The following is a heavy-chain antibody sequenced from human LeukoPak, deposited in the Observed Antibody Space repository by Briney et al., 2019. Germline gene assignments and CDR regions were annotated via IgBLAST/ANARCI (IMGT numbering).Heavy chain of an antibody. CDR1: GYTFTSYA. J-gene: IGHJ4*02. CDR3: ARRAHSSGWYYFDY. Sequence: ASVKVSCKASGYTFTSYAMNWVRQAPGQGLEWMGWINTNTGNPTYAQGFTGRFVFSLDTSVSTAYLQISSLKAEDTAVYYCARRAHSSGWYYFDYWGQGTLVTVSS. D-gene: IGHD6-19*01. V-gene: IGHV7-4-1*02. CDR2: INTNTGNP.